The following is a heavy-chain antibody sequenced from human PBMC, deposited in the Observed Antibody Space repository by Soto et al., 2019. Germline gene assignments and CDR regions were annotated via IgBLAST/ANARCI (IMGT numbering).Heavy chain of an antibody. CDR2: IYYSGST. CDR1: GGSISSSSYY. CDR3: ARLGGITMVRGVLTAFDI. D-gene: IGHD3-10*01. Sequence: QLQLQESGPGLVKPSETLSLTCTVSGGSISSSSYYWGWIRQPPGKGLEWIGSIYYSGSTYYNPSLKSRVTISVDTSKNQFSLKLSSVTAADTAVYYCARLGGITMVRGVLTAFDIWGQGTMVTVSS. J-gene: IGHJ3*02. V-gene: IGHV4-39*01.